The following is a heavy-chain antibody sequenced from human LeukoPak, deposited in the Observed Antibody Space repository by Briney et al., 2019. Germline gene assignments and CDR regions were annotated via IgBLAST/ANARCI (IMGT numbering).Heavy chain of an antibody. CDR2: INQDGSEE. CDR3: ARDATPDGVVLDY. J-gene: IGHJ4*02. Sequence: GGSLRLSCAASGFTFSSHWMTWVRQAPGKGLEWVANINQDGSEEYYVDSLMGRFSISRDDAKKSLYLRMNSLRADDTAVYYCARDATPDGVVLDYWGQGALVAVSS. D-gene: IGHD2-8*02. CDR1: GFTFSSHW. V-gene: IGHV3-7*05.